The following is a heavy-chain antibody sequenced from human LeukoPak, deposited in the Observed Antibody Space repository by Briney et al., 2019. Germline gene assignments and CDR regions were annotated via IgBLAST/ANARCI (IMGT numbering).Heavy chain of an antibody. D-gene: IGHD3-22*01. J-gene: IGHJ4*02. Sequence: GGSLRLSCAASGFTFRSYSMHWVRQAPGKGLEYVSAISSKGGDTYYADSVKGRFTISRDNSKNTLYLQMNSLRAEDTAVYYCARNSGYDSSGYYYFDYWGQGTLVTVSS. CDR1: GFTFRSYS. V-gene: IGHV3-64*02. CDR3: ARNSGYDSSGYYYFDY. CDR2: ISSKGGDT.